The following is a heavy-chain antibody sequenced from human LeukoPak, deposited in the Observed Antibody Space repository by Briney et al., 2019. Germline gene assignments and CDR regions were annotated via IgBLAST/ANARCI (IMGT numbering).Heavy chain of an antibody. J-gene: IGHJ4*02. Sequence: ASVKVSCKASGYTFTGYYMHWVRQAPGQGLEWMGWINPNSGGTNYAQKFQGRVTMTRDTSISTAYMELSRLRSDDTAVYYCARDRRELNYYDSSGYYLGHWGQGTLVTVSS. V-gene: IGHV1-2*02. CDR3: ARDRRELNYYDSSGYYLGH. CDR1: GYTFTGYY. CDR2: INPNSGGT. D-gene: IGHD3-22*01.